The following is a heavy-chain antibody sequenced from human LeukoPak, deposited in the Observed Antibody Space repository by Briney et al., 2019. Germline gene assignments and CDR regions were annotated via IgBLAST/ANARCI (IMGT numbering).Heavy chain of an antibody. CDR1: GFTFSSYT. CDR3: ASDKTAQLDNYYYYMDV. Sequence: GGSLRLSCAVSGFTFSSYTMNWIRQAPGKGLEWVSSINGGSIYIYYADSVKGRFTISRDNGKNSLYLQMNSLRAEDTAVYYCASDKTAQLDNYYYYMDVWGKGTTVTISS. J-gene: IGHJ6*03. CDR2: INGGSIYI. V-gene: IGHV3-21*06. D-gene: IGHD6-13*01.